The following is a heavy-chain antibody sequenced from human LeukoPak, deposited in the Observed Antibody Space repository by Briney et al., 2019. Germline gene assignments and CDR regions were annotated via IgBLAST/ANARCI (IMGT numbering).Heavy chain of an antibody. J-gene: IGHJ3*01. Sequence: ASVTVSCKASGYIFTDYYMHWVRQAPGQGLEWMGWINPKSDGTKYAQNFQGRLTMTWHTSISTAYMEVSRLTSDDTAMFYCARDPPGTTAFDLWGQGTMVTVSS. V-gene: IGHV1-2*02. CDR3: ARDPPGTTAFDL. CDR2: INPKSDGT. CDR1: GYIFTDYY. D-gene: IGHD1-1*01.